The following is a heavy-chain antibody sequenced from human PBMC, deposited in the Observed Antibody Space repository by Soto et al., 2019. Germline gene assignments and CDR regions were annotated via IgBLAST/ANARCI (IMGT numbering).Heavy chain of an antibody. CDR2: IYHSVST. Sequence: QLQLQESGSGLVKPSQTLSLTCAVSGGSISSGGYSWSWIRQPPGKVLEWIGYIYHSVSTYYNPSLKSRVTISVDRSKNQFSLKLSSVTAADTAVYYCARKITMVRVFTEYYFDYWGQGTLVTVSS. V-gene: IGHV4-30-2*01. CDR1: GGSISSGGYS. CDR3: ARKITMVRVFTEYYFDY. J-gene: IGHJ4*02. D-gene: IGHD3-10*01.